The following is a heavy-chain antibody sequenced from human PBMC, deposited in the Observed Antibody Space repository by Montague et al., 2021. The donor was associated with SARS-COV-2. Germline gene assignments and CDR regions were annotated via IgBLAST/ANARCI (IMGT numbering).Heavy chain of an antibody. CDR1: RGSFHIFS. D-gene: IGHD2-21*01. J-gene: IGHJ4*02. CDR2: IDHRGNT. V-gene: IGHV4-34*01. CDR3: ARGTRVVGITPGFRY. Sequence: SETLSLTCAVYRGSFHIFSWVWIRQSPEKGLEWIGEIDHRGNTNYNPSLKSRVTISVDTSKNQFSLNLTSVTAADTAIYYCARGTRVVGITPGFRYWGQGTQVAVSS.